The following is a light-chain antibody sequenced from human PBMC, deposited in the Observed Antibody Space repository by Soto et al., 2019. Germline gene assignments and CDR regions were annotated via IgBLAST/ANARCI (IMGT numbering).Light chain of an antibody. V-gene: IGKV3-20*01. CDR1: QSVRSSN. J-gene: IGKJ5*01. CDR3: QQYGSSPPIT. CDR2: GAS. Sequence: ETVLTQSPGTLSLSPGERATLSCRASQSVRSSNLAWYQRKPGQAPRLLIYGASSRATGIPDRFRGSGSGTDFTLTISRMEPEDFAVYYCQQYGSSPPITFGQGTRLEIK.